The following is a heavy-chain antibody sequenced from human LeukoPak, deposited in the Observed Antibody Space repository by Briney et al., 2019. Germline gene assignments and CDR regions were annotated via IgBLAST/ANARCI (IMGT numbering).Heavy chain of an antibody. CDR3: VREGGSYNCFDP. CDR1: GGSISSYY. CDR2: IYPSGST. Sequence: SETLSLTCTVSGGSISSYYWNWIRQPAGNGLEWIGRIYPSGSTDYNPSLKGRVTMSVDTSKKQFSLKLSSVTAADTAVYYCVREGGSYNCFDPWGQGTLVTVSS. D-gene: IGHD1-26*01. V-gene: IGHV4-4*07. J-gene: IGHJ5*02.